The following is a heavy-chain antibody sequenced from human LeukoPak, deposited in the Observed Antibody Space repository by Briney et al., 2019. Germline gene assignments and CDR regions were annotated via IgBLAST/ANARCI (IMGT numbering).Heavy chain of an antibody. Sequence: GRSLRLSCAASGFTFSSYAMSWVRQAPGKGLEWVSAICGSGGSTYYADSVKGRFTISRDNSKNTLYLQMNSQRGEDTAVYYCAKVGYSSSWYGFDYWGKGTLVTVSS. CDR3: AKVGYSSSWYGFDY. CDR1: GFTFSSYA. J-gene: IGHJ4*02. D-gene: IGHD6-13*01. V-gene: IGHV3-23*01. CDR2: ICGSGGST.